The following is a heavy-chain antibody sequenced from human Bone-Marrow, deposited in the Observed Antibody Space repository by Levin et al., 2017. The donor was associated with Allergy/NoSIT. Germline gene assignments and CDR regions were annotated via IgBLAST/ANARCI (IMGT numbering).Heavy chain of an antibody. D-gene: IGHD2-15*01. V-gene: IGHV3-9*01. J-gene: IGHJ4*02. CDR2: ISWNSGSI. CDR1: GFTFGDYA. CDR3: AKASNLKGSIAALDY. Sequence: GGSLRLSCAASGFTFGDYAMHWVRQAPGKGLEWVSGISWNSGSIGYSDSVKGRFTISRDNGKNSLYLQMNSLRSEDTALYYCAKASNLKGSIAALDYWGQGNLIAVSS.